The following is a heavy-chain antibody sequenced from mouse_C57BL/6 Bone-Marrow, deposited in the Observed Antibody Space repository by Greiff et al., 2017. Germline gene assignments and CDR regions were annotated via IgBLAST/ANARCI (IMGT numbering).Heavy chain of an antibody. CDR3: ARGDGYYVDY. Sequence: QVQLQQPGTELVKPGASVKLSCKASGYTFTSSGISWVKQRTGQGLEWIGEIYPTSGNTYYNEKFKGKATLTADKSSSTAYMELRSLTSEDSAVXFCARGDGYYVDYWGQGTTLTVSS. CDR1: GYTFTSSG. J-gene: IGHJ2*01. V-gene: IGHV1-81*01. CDR2: IYPTSGNT. D-gene: IGHD2-3*01.